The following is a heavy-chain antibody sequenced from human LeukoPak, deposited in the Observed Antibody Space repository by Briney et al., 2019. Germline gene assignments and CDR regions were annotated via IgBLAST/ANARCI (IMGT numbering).Heavy chain of an antibody. CDR3: ATVAGTTWDENWFDP. D-gene: IGHD1-7*01. V-gene: IGHV1-24*01. CDR1: GHTLTEIS. J-gene: IGHJ5*02. CDR2: LDPEDGEI. Sequence: GASVKVSCKVSGHTLTEISIHWVRQAPGKGLEWMGGLDPEDGEILYAQKFQGRVTMTEDTSTDTAYMELSSLRSDDTAVYYCATVAGTTWDENWFDPWGQGTLVTVSS.